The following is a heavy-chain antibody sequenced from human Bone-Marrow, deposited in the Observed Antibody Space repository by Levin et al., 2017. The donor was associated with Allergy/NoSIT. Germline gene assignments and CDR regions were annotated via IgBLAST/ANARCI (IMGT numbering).Heavy chain of an antibody. V-gene: IGHV4-59*01. Sequence: SQTLSLTCTVSGGSISSYYWSWIRQPPGKGLEWIGYIYYSGSTNYNPSLKSRVTISVDTSKNQFSLKLSSVTAADTAVYYCAGFLGPGDYYFDYWGQGTLVTVSS. CDR2: IYYSGST. D-gene: IGHD2-21*02. J-gene: IGHJ4*02. CDR1: GGSISSYY. CDR3: AGFLGPGDYYFDY.